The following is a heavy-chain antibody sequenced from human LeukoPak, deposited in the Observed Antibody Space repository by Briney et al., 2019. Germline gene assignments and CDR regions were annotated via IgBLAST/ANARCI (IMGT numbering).Heavy chain of an antibody. CDR1: GFTFSTYD. D-gene: IGHD1-7*01. CDR3: VREIRETVITRHYYYGIDV. CDR2: IGAGEDT. J-gene: IGHJ6*02. V-gene: IGHV3-13*04. Sequence: GGSLRLSCAASGFTFSTYDMHWVRQVTGKGLEWVSVIGAGEDTYYLGSVKGRFTISRENAKNVLYLQMSSLRVEDTAVYYCVREIRETVITRHYYYGIDVWGQGTTVTVSS.